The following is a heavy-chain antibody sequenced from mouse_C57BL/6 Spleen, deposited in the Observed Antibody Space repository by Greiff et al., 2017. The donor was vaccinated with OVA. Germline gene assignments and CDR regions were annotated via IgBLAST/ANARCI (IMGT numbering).Heavy chain of an antibody. V-gene: IGHV1-26*01. CDR3: ARYRDLYAMDY. CDR2: INPNNGGT. J-gene: IGHJ4*01. D-gene: IGHD2-14*01. CDR1: GYTFTDYY. Sequence: EVQLQQSGPELVKPGASVKISCKASGYTFTDYYMNWVKQSHGKSLEWIGDINPNNGGTSYNQKFKGKATLTVDKSSSTAYMELRSLTSEDSAVYYCARYRDLYAMDYWGQGTSVTVSS.